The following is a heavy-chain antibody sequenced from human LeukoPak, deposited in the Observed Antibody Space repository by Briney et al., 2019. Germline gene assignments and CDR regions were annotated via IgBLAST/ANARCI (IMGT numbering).Heavy chain of an antibody. CDR2: IRSKANSYAT. CDR3: TRHLTYYYDSTTQAQDY. V-gene: IGHV3-73*01. CDR1: GFTFSGSA. J-gene: IGHJ4*02. Sequence: GSLRLSCAASGFTFSGSAMHWVRQASGKGLEWVGRIRSKANSYATAYAASVKGRFTISRDDSKNTAYLQMNSLKTEDTAVYYCTRHLTYYYDSTTQAQDYWGQGTLVTVSS. D-gene: IGHD3-22*01.